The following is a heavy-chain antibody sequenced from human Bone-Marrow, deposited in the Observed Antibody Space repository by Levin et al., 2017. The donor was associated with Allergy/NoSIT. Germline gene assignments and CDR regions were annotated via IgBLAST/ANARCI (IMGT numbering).Heavy chain of an antibody. D-gene: IGHD1-26*01. CDR2: ISGSGGTI. J-gene: IGHJ4*02. CDR3: AKASWELLHLDS. V-gene: IGHV3-23*01. Sequence: GASVKVSCAASGFTFGSYAMTWVRQAPGKGLEWVSYISGSGGTIKYADSVKGRFSISRDNSQNTLNLHMNSLRVEDTAVYFCAKASWELLHLDSWGQGTLVTVSS. CDR1: GFTFGSYA.